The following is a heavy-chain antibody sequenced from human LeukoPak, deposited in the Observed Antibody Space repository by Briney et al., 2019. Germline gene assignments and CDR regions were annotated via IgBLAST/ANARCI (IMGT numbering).Heavy chain of an antibody. D-gene: IGHD2-21*02. CDR3: ARDLGTAGRPNDN. Sequence: SETLSLTCLVSGGSISTNNWWSWVRQSPGKGLEWIGEMYHSGNTNYNPSLKSRVIISVDKSKNQFSPKLTSVTAADTAVYFCARDLGTAGRPNDNWGQGILVTVSS. J-gene: IGHJ4*02. V-gene: IGHV4-4*02. CDR1: GGSISTNNW. CDR2: MYHSGNT.